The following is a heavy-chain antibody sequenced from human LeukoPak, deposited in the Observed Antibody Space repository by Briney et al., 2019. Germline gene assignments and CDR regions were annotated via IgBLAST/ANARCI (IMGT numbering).Heavy chain of an antibody. D-gene: IGHD4-17*01. CDR2: IYYSGST. Sequence: SGTLSLTCTVSGGSISSGGYYWSWIRQHPGKGLEWIGYIYYSGSTYYNPSLKSRVTISVDTSKNQFSLKLSSVTAADTAVYYCAREGAYGDYSWFDPWGQGTLVTVSS. CDR1: GGSISSGGYY. J-gene: IGHJ5*02. CDR3: AREGAYGDYSWFDP. V-gene: IGHV4-31*03.